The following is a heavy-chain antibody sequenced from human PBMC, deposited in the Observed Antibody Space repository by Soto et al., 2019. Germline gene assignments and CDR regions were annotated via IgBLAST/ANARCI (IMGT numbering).Heavy chain of an antibody. D-gene: IGHD2-2*02. Sequence: GGSLRLSCAASGFTFSSYVMSWVRQAPGKGLEWVSTISAGGSSTYYADSVKGRFTISRDNSKNTLYLQMNSLRPEDTAVYYCAKEGALGLYHFAYWGQGTLVTVSS. J-gene: IGHJ4*02. CDR2: ISAGGSST. V-gene: IGHV3-23*01. CDR1: GFTFSSYV. CDR3: AKEGALGLYHFAY.